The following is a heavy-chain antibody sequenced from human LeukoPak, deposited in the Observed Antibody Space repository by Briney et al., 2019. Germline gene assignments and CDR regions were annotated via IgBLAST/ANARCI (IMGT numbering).Heavy chain of an antibody. J-gene: IGHJ4*02. CDR3: AKLDLYDYVWGSYPRRRFDY. Sequence: GGSLRLSCAASRFTFSSYAMSWVRQAPGKGLEWVSAISGSGGSTYYADSVKGRFTISRDSSKNTLYLQMNSLRAEDTAVYYCAKLDLYDYVWGSYPRRRFDYWGQGTLVTVSS. V-gene: IGHV3-23*01. CDR2: ISGSGGST. CDR1: RFTFSSYA. D-gene: IGHD3-16*02.